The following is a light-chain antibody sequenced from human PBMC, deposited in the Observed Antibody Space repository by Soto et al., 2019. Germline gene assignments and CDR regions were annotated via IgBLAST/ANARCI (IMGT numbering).Light chain of an antibody. CDR3: QKYNSAPLT. J-gene: IGKJ4*01. V-gene: IGKV1-27*01. CDR1: QDISNS. Sequence: DIQMTQSPSSLSASVGDRVTITCRASQDISNSLAWYQQKPGKVPKVLIYAASILQSGVPARFSGSGSGTDFTLTISSLQPEDVATYYCQKYNSAPLTFGGGTMMEI. CDR2: AAS.